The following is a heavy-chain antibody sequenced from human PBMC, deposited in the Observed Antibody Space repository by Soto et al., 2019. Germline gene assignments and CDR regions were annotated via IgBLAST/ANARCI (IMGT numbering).Heavy chain of an antibody. V-gene: IGHV4-61*01. J-gene: IGHJ4*02. D-gene: IGHD5-12*01. CDR2: IYYSGST. CDR1: GGSVSSGSYY. CDR3: ARVPRDGYNSGFDY. Sequence: QVQLQESGPGLVKPSETLSLTCTVSGGSVSSGSYYWSWIRQPPGKGLEWIGYIYYSGSTNYNPSLKSRDTISVDTSKNQFSLKLSSVTAADTAVYYCARVPRDGYNSGFDYWGQGTLVTVSS.